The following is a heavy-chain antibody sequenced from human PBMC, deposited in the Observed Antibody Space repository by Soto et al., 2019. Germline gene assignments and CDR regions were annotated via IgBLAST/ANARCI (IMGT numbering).Heavy chain of an antibody. Sequence: EVQVLESGGGLVQPGGSLRLSCAASGFTFSSYAMDWVRQAPGKGLEWVSGLSGGGGGTYYADSVKGRLTISRDNAKNTLYLDMNSLRAEDPAIYYCAKDVRMAVDFRTAYPPSYDFWGQGTLVTVSS. CDR3: AKDVRMAVDFRTAYPPSYDF. CDR1: GFTFSSYA. J-gene: IGHJ4*02. CDR2: LSGGGGGT. D-gene: IGHD3-3*01. V-gene: IGHV3-23*01.